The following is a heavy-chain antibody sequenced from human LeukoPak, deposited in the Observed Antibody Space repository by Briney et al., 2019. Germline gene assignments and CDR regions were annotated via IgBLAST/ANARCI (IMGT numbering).Heavy chain of an antibody. Sequence: PSETLSLTCTVSGGSIRSGDYSWNWIRQHPGKGLEWIGYIYYSGSTYYNPSLTSRVTMSVDTSNNQFSLKLRSVTAADTAVYYCARGPRHYDSSGYYSIGQSQHGRNFDYWGQGTLVTVSS. CDR2: IYYSGST. CDR3: ARGPRHYDSSGYYSIGQSQHGRNFDY. D-gene: IGHD3-22*01. V-gene: IGHV4-31*03. J-gene: IGHJ4*02. CDR1: GGSIRSGDYS.